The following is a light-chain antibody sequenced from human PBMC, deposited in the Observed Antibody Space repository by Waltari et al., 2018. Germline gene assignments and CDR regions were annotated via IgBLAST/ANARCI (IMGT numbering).Light chain of an antibody. CDR1: QSISSY. CDR3: QQSYSTPWT. CDR2: AAS. V-gene: IGKV1-39*01. J-gene: IGKJ1*01. Sequence: DIQMTQSPSSLSASVGARVTIPCRASQSISSYLNWYQQKPGKAPKPLIYAASSLQSGVPSRFSGSGSGTDFTLTISSLQPEDFATYYCQQSYSTPWTFGQGTKVEIK.